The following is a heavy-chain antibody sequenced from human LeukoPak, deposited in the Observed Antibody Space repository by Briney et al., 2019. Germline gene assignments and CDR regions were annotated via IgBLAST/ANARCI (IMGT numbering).Heavy chain of an antibody. V-gene: IGHV3-30*02. D-gene: IGHD3-3*01. CDR2: IRYDGSNK. Sequence: GGSLRLSCAASGFTFSSYGMHWVRQAPGKGLEWVAFIRYDGSNKYYADSVKGRFTISKDNSKNTLYLQMNSLRAEDTAVYYCATSPRVLRFLEWRDYWGQGTLVTVSS. J-gene: IGHJ4*02. CDR1: GFTFSSYG. CDR3: ATSPRVLRFLEWRDY.